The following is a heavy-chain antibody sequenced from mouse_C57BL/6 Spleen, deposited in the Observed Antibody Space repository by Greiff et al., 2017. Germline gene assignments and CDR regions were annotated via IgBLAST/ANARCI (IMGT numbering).Heavy chain of an antibody. CDR2: ISSGSSTI. CDR3: VYYYGSSYAMDY. D-gene: IGHD1-1*01. J-gene: IGHJ4*01. V-gene: IGHV5-17*01. CDR1: GFTFSDYG. Sequence: EVKVVESGGGLVKPGGSLKLSCAASGFTFSDYGMHWVRQAPEKGLEWVAYISSGSSTIYYADKVKGRFTISRDNAKNTLFLQMTSLRSEDTAMYYCVYYYGSSYAMDYWGQGTSVTVSS.